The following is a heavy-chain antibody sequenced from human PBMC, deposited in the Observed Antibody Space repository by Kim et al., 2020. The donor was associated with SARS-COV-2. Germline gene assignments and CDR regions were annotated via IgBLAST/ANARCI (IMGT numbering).Heavy chain of an antibody. V-gene: IGHV3-23*01. CDR1: GFTFSSYA. CDR3: AKGDHVLLAFFLYGMDV. Sequence: GGSLRLSCAASGFTFSSYAMSWVRQAPGKGLEWGSAISGSGGSTYYADSVKGRFTISRDNSKNTLYLQMNSLRAEDTAVYYCAKGDHVLLAFFLYGMDVWDQASTVTVSS. D-gene: IGHD3-10*01. J-gene: IGHJ6*02. CDR2: ISGSGGST.